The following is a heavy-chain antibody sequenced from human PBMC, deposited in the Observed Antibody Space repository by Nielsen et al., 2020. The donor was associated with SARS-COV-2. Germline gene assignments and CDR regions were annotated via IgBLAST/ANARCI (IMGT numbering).Heavy chain of an antibody. CDR3: ARDPVEMATMDSILYYYYGMDV. V-gene: IGHV4-61*02. CDR2: IYTSGST. D-gene: IGHD5-24*01. J-gene: IGHJ6*02. Sequence: LRLSCTVSGGSISSGGYYWSWIRQPAGKGLEWIGRIYTSGSTNYNPSLKSRVTMSVDTSKNQFSLKLSSVTAADTAVYYCARDPVEMATMDSILYYYYGMDVWGQGTTVTVSS. CDR1: GGSISSGGYY.